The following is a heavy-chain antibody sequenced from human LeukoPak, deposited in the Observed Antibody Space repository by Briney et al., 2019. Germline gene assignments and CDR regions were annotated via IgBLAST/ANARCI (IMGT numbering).Heavy chain of an antibody. V-gene: IGHV1-46*01. CDR2: INPSGGST. CDR1: GYTFTSYY. D-gene: IGHD5-18*01. Sequence: ASVKVSCKASGYTFTSYYMHWVRQAPGQGLEWMGVINPSGGSTSYAQKFQGRVTMTRDTSTSTAYMELSSLRSEDTAVYYCARDRDSYGSFDYWGQGTLVTVSS. CDR3: ARDRDSYGSFDY. J-gene: IGHJ4*02.